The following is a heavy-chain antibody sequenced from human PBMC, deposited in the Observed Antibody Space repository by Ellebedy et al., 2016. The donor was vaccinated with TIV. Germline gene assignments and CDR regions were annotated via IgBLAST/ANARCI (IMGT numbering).Heavy chain of an antibody. CDR1: RFTFSSYW. V-gene: IGHV3-7*01. Sequence: GESLKISCTASRFTFSSYWMSWVRQAPGKGLEWVANINQDGRQKYYVDSVKGRFTISRDNFKNSLYLQVNSLRAEDTAVYYCATDGSYGDYLSPQHAFTIWGQGTMVTVSS. D-gene: IGHD4-17*01. CDR3: ATDGSYGDYLSPQHAFTI. CDR2: INQDGRQK. J-gene: IGHJ3*02.